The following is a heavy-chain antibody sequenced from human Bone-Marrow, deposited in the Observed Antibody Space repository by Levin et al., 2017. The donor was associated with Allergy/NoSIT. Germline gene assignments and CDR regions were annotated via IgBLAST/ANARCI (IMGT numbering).Heavy chain of an antibody. D-gene: IGHD1-1*01. CDR2: IYAGDSDV. CDR3: ARGNVLIQGNDY. Sequence: ASVKVSCKGSGYSFSSYWIAWVRQTPEKGLEWMGIIYAGDSDVRYSPSFQGQVTISVDKSITTAYLQWSSLKASDTATYFCARGNVLIQGNDYWGQGTLVTVSP. CDR1: GYSFSSYW. J-gene: IGHJ4*02. V-gene: IGHV5-51*01.